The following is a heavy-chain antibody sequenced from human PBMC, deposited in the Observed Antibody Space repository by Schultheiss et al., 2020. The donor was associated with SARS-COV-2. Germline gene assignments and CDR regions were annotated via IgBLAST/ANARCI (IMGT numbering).Heavy chain of an antibody. Sequence: ASVKVSCKASGYTFTGYYMHWVRQAPGQGLEWMGWMNPNSGNTGYAQKFQGRVTITRDTSASTAYMELRSLRSDDTAVYYCARDPGTYYDFWSGSDYYYYYGMDVWGQGTTVTVSS. CDR1: GYTFTGYY. D-gene: IGHD3-3*01. CDR3: ARDPGTYYDFWSGSDYYYYYGMDV. V-gene: IGHV1-8*03. J-gene: IGHJ6*02. CDR2: MNPNSGNT.